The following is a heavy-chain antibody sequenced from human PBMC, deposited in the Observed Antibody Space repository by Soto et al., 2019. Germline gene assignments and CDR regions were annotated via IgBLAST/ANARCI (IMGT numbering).Heavy chain of an antibody. Sequence: GGSLRFSCAASGFTFSDYYMSWIRQAPGKGLEWVSYISSSSSYTNYADSVKGRFTISRDNAKNSLYLQMNSLRAEDTAVYYCARGEFGYYDILKGMDVWGQGTTVTVSS. V-gene: IGHV3-11*06. D-gene: IGHD3-9*01. CDR3: ARGEFGYYDILKGMDV. J-gene: IGHJ6*02. CDR2: ISSSSSYT. CDR1: GFTFSDYY.